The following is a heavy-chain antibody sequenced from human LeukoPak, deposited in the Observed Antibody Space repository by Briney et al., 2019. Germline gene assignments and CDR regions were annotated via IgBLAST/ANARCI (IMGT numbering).Heavy chain of an antibody. J-gene: IGHJ4*02. CDR3: ARGGVDDYVWGSYRPRSYGVDY. D-gene: IGHD3-16*02. CDR2: INPNSGGT. Sequence: GASVKVSCKASGYTFTGYYMHWVRQAPGQGLEWMGWINPNSGGTNYAQKFQGRVTMTRDTSISTAYMELSRLRSDDTAVYYCARGGVDDYVWGSYRPRSYGVDYWGQGTLVTVSS. CDR1: GYTFTGYY. V-gene: IGHV1-2*02.